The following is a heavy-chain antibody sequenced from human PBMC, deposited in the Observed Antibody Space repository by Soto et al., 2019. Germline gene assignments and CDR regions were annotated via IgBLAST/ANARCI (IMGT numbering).Heavy chain of an antibody. CDR1: GFTFSSYS. CDR2: ISSSSSTI. D-gene: IGHD6-13*01. J-gene: IGHJ6*02. Sequence: GGSLRLSCAASGFTFSSYSMNWVRQAPGKGLEWVSYISSSSSTIYYADSVKGRFTISRDNAKNSLYLQMNSLRDEDTAVYYCARGIAAASGGYYYYYYGMDVWGQGTTVTVSS. CDR3: ARGIAAASGGYYYYYYGMDV. V-gene: IGHV3-48*02.